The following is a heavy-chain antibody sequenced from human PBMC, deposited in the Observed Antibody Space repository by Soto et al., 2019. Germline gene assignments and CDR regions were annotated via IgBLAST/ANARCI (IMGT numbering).Heavy chain of an antibody. Sequence: EVQLVESGGGLVQPGGSLRLSCAASGFTFSSYWMHWVRQAPGKGLEWVSRINDDGRRTSYADSVKGRFTISRDNAKNTLYLQMNSLRADDTAIYYCAIRHRPPYPPDYWGQGTLVTVSS. V-gene: IGHV3-74*01. CDR2: INDDGRRT. CDR3: AIRHRPPYPPDY. CDR1: GFTFSSYW. J-gene: IGHJ4*02.